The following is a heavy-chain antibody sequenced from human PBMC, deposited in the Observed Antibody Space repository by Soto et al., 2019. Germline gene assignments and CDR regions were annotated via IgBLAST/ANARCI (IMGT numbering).Heavy chain of an antibody. CDR3: ARASYYYDSRGYYYRYYFDY. D-gene: IGHD3-22*01. J-gene: IGHJ4*02. CDR2: IYSGGST. CDR1: GFTVNNNY. V-gene: IGHV3-66*01. Sequence: GGSLRVSCAASGFTVNNNYMSWVRQTTGKGLEWVSVIYSGGSTYYADSVMGRFTISRDNSKNTVHLQMNSLRAEDTAVYYCARASYYYDSRGYYYRYYFDYWGQGALVTVS.